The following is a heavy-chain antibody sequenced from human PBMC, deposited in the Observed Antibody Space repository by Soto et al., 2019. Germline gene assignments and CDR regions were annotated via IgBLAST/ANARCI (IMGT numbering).Heavy chain of an antibody. CDR2: IWYDGSNK. J-gene: IGHJ4*02. CDR1: GCTVSSYG. CDR3: AGDPFYYASGF. Sequence: RVLRLSCAASGCTVSSYGIHWVRQDTGKGLEWVAVIWYDGSNKYYADSVKGRFTISRDNSKNSLYLQMNSLRAEDTAVYYCAGDPFYYASGFWGRGTRVTVSS. D-gene: IGHD3-10*01. V-gene: IGHV3-33*01.